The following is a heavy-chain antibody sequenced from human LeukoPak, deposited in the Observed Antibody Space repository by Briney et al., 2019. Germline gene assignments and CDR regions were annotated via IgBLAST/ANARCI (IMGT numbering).Heavy chain of an antibody. CDR2: ITASSGGT. CDR3: AKDLIGDIVVVPAAGY. J-gene: IGHJ4*02. V-gene: IGHV3-23*01. Sequence: PGGSLRLSCAASGFPFSSYAMGWVRQAPRKGLEWVSGITASSGGTYYADSVKGRFTISRDNSKNTLYLQMNSLRAEDTAVYYCAKDLIGDIVVVPAAGYWGQGTLVTVSS. CDR1: GFPFSSYA. D-gene: IGHD2-2*01.